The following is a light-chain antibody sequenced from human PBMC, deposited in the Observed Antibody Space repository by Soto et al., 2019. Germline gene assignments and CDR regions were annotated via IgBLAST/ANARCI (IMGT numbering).Light chain of an antibody. J-gene: IGLJ2*01. Sequence: QSVLTQPASVSGSPGQSITISCTGTNSDIGVYNYVSWYQQHPGKAPILLIYEVTHRPSGISSRFSGSKSGNTASLTISGLQTDDEASYFCSSFTTDTVVVFGGGTKLTVL. CDR1: NSDIGVYNY. V-gene: IGLV2-14*01. CDR2: EVT. CDR3: SSFTTDTVVV.